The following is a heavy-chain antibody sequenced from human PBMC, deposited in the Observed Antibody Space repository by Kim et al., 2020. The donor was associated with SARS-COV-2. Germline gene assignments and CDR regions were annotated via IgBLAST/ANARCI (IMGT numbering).Heavy chain of an antibody. J-gene: IGHJ6*02. D-gene: IGHD3-10*01. V-gene: IGHV4-4*02. Sequence: SETLSLTCAVSGGSISSSNWWSWVRQPPGKGLEWIGEIYHSGSTNYNPSLKSRVTISVDKSKNQFSLKLSSVTAADTAVYYCARDPLSGSYYHGMDVWGQGTTVTVSS. CDR3: ARDPLSGSYYHGMDV. CDR1: GGSISSSNW. CDR2: IYHSGST.